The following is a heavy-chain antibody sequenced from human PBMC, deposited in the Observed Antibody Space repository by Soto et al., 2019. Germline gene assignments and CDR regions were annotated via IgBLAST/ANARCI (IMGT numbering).Heavy chain of an antibody. D-gene: IGHD3-16*01. CDR3: ARRGTPIDY. V-gene: IGHV1-18*01. CDR2: ISAYNDNP. CDR1: GYTFTNFG. Sequence: QVQLVQSGAEVKKPGASVKVSCKASGYTFTNFGISWVRQAPGPGLEWMGWISAYNDNPNYAQKFQGGVNMTTDKSTSQAYMEGRSLRFDDPAVYYCARRGTPIDYWGQGTLVTVSS. J-gene: IGHJ4*02.